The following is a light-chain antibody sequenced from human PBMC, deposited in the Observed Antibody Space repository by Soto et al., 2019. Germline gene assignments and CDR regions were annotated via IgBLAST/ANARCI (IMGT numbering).Light chain of an antibody. CDR1: QSVSSSY. CDR3: QQYGSSPRT. V-gene: IGKV3-20*01. J-gene: IGKJ1*01. CDR2: GAS. Sequence: EIVLTQPPGTLSLSPGERATLSCRASQSVSSSYLAWYQQKPSQAPRVLMYGASSRATGIPDRFSGSGSGTDFTLTISTLEPEDFAVYYCQQYGSSPRTFGQGTKVDIK.